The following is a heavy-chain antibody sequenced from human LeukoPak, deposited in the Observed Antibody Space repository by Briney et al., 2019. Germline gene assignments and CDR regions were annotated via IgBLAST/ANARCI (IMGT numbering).Heavy chain of an antibody. CDR1: GGSIRSGGYY. V-gene: IGHV4-61*08. D-gene: IGHD5-18*01. CDR3: ARRGYSYDSYYYYGMDV. Sequence: SETLSLTCTVSGGSIRSGGYYWSWIRQPPGKGLEWIGYIYYSGSTNYNPSLKSRVTISVDTSKNQFSLKLSSVTAADTAVYYCARRGYSYDSYYYYGMDVWGQGTKVTVSS. J-gene: IGHJ6*02. CDR2: IYYSGST.